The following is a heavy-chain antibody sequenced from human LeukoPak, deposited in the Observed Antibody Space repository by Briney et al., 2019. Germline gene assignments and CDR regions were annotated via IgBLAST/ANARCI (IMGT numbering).Heavy chain of an antibody. V-gene: IGHV4-38-2*02. J-gene: IGHJ4*02. D-gene: IGHD5-18*01. Sequence: SETLSLTCAVSGYSISSGYYWGWIRQPPGKGLEWIGSIYHSGSTYYNPSLKSRVTISVDTSKNQFSLKLSSVTAADTAVYYCARDRGYSYVLVYWGQGTLVTVSS. CDR1: GYSISSGYY. CDR2: IYHSGST. CDR3: ARDRGYSYVLVY.